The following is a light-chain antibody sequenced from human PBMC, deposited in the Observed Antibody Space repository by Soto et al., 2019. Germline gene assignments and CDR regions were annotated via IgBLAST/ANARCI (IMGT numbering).Light chain of an antibody. Sequence: EKVMTQSPAILSMSPGERATLSCRASQSVSSFLAWYQQKPGQAPRLLIYGASTRATGIPARFSGSGSGTEFTLTISSLQSEDFAVYYCQQYSNWPSWTFGQGTKVEVK. CDR3: QQYSNWPSWT. CDR1: QSVSSF. V-gene: IGKV3-15*01. J-gene: IGKJ1*01. CDR2: GAS.